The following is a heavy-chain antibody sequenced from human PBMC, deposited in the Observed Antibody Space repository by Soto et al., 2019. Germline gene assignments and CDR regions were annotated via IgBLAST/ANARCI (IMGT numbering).Heavy chain of an antibody. CDR3: AREIYEDYGDYVGGYYFDY. CDR1: GGSISSGGYY. V-gene: IGHV4-31*03. CDR2: IYYSGST. Sequence: SETLSLTCTVSGGSISSGGYYWSWIRQHPGKGLEWIGYIYYSGSTYYNPSLKSRVTISVDTSKNQFSLKLSSVTAADTAVYYCAREIYEDYGDYVGGYYFDYWGQGTLVTVSS. J-gene: IGHJ4*02. D-gene: IGHD4-17*01.